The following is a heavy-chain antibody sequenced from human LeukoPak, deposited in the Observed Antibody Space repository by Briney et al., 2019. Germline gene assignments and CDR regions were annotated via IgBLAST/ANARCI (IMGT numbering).Heavy chain of an antibody. V-gene: IGHV3-9*01. J-gene: IGHJ6*02. CDR2: INWNSGYI. CDR1: GFTFSSYW. Sequence: GGSLRPSCVASGFTFSSYWMSWVRQAPGKGLEWVSGINWNSGYIGYADSVKGRFTISRDNAKNSLYLQMNSLRPEDTALYYCAKGRGNNYYGMDVWGQGTTVTVSS. D-gene: IGHD2/OR15-2a*01. CDR3: AKGRGNNYYGMDV.